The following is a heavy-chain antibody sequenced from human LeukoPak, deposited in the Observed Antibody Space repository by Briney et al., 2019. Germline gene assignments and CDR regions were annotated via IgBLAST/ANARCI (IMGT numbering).Heavy chain of an antibody. V-gene: IGHV4-34*01. Sequence: SETLSLTCAVYGGSFSGYYWSWLRRPPGKGLEWIGEINHSGSTYYNPSLKSRVTISVDTSKNQFSLKLSSVTAADTAVYYCARHPSAYRFGELSDYWGQGTLVTVSS. J-gene: IGHJ4*02. D-gene: IGHD3-10*01. CDR1: GGSFSGYY. CDR2: INHSGST. CDR3: ARHPSAYRFGELSDY.